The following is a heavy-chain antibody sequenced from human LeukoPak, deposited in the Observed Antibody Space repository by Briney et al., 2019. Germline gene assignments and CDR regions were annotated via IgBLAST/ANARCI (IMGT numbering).Heavy chain of an antibody. D-gene: IGHD3-10*01. CDR1: GFTFSSYW. V-gene: IGHV3-7*01. J-gene: IGHJ6*03. CDR2: IKQDGSEK. Sequence: GGSLRLSCAASGFTFSSYWMSWVRQAPGKGLEWVANIKQDGSEKYYVDSVKGRFTISRDNAKKSVYLHMSSLRAEDTALYYCARLSAYYYGSYFYYYMDVWGKGTTVTVSS. CDR3: ARLSAYYYGSYFYYYMDV.